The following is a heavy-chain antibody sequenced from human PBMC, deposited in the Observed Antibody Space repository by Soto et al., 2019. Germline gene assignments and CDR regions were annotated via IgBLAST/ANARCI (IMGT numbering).Heavy chain of an antibody. Sequence: EVQLVESGGGLVQPGGSLRLSCAASGFTFSTHAMHWVRQAPGKGLEYISGISSNGGSTFYADSVQGRFTISRDNSKNTMYLQVGSLRAEDMAVYYCARSIHDFWIGYPQGFFDYWGQGTLVTVSS. J-gene: IGHJ4*02. CDR3: ARSIHDFWIGYPQGFFDY. CDR2: ISSNGGST. D-gene: IGHD3-3*01. CDR1: GFTFSTHA. V-gene: IGHV3-64*07.